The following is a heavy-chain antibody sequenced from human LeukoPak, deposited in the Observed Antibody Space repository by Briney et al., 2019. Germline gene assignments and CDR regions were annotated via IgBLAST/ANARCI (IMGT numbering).Heavy chain of an antibody. CDR2: TYYSGST. Sequence: SETLSLTCTVSGGSISSYYWSWIRQPPGKGLEWIGYTYYSGSTNYNPSLKSRVTISVDTSKNQFSLKLSSVTAADTAVYYCARLDSSGWYQNWGQGTLVTVSS. J-gene: IGHJ4*02. CDR3: ARLDSSGWYQN. CDR1: GGSISSYY. V-gene: IGHV4-59*08. D-gene: IGHD6-19*01.